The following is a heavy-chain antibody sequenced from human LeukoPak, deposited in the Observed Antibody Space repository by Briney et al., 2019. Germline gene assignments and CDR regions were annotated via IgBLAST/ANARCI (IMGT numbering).Heavy chain of an antibody. D-gene: IGHD6-13*01. V-gene: IGHV3-33*01. CDR1: GFTFSSYG. CDR3: ARDRDSSSWYNWFDP. CDR2: IWYDGSNK. Sequence: GGSLRPSCAASGFTFSSYGMHWVRQAPGKGLEWVAVIWYDGSNKYYADSVKGRFTISRDNSKNTLYLQMNSLRAEDTAVYYCARDRDSSSWYNWFDPWGQGTLVTVSS. J-gene: IGHJ5*02.